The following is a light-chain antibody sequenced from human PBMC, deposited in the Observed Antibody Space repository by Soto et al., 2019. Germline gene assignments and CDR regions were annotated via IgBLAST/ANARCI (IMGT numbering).Light chain of an antibody. Sequence: PGDRATLSCRASESVSSNVAWYQQKPGQAPRLLIYGASSRATGIPDRFSGSGSGTDFTLTIDSLQSEDFAVYYCHYYDDSPPFPFGPGTKVDIK. CDR2: GAS. J-gene: IGKJ3*01. CDR3: HYYDDSPPFP. CDR1: ESVSSN. V-gene: IGKV3D-15*02.